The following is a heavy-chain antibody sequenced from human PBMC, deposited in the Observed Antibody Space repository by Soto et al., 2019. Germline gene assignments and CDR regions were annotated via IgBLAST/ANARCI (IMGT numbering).Heavy chain of an antibody. CDR2: ISYDGSNK. J-gene: IGHJ4*02. Sequence: QVQLVESGGGVVQPGRSLRLSCAASGFTFSSYGMHWVRQAPGKGLEWVAVISYDGSNKYYADSVKGRFTISRDNSKNTLYLQMHSLRAEDTAVYYCAKETRAVAGTIDFDYWGQGTLVTVSS. V-gene: IGHV3-30*18. CDR1: GFTFSSYG. D-gene: IGHD6-19*01. CDR3: AKETRAVAGTIDFDY.